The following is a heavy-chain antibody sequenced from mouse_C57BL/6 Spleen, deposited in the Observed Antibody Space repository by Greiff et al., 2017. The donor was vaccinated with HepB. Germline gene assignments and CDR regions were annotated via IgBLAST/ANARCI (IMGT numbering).Heavy chain of an antibody. V-gene: IGHV1-9*01. D-gene: IGHD2-5*01. CDR3: AKNSYSNFD. CDR1: GYTFTGYW. J-gene: IGHJ2*01. Sequence: QVQLQQSGAELMKPGASVKLSCKATGYTFTGYWIEWVKQRPGHGLEWIGEILPGNGSTNYNEKFKGKATFTADTSSNTAYMRLSSLTTEDSALYYCAKNSYSNFDWGQGTTLTVSS. CDR2: ILPGNGST.